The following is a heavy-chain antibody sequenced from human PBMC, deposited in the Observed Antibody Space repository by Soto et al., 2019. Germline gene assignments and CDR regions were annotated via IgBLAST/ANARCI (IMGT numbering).Heavy chain of an antibody. D-gene: IGHD3-22*01. V-gene: IGHV4-39*01. CDR2: IYYSGST. CDR1: GGSISSSSYY. J-gene: IGHJ4*02. CDR3: ARMNYYDTSGYPFDY. Sequence: SETLSLTCTVSGGSISSSSYYWGWIRQPPGKGLEWIGSIYYSGSTYYNPSLKSRVTISVDTSKNQFSLKLSSVTAADTAVYYCARMNYYDTSGYPFDYWGQGTLVTVSS.